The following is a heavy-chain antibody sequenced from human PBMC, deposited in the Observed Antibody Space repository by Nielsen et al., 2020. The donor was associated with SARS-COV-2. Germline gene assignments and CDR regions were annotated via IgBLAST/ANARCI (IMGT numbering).Heavy chain of an antibody. J-gene: IGHJ6*02. CDR2: IYSGGST. Sequence: GGSLRLSCAASGFTVSSNYMSWVRQAPGKGLEWVSVIYSGGSTYYADSVKGRFTISRDNSKNTLYLQMNSLRAEDTAVYYCARDSRYYDFWSGYSNYYYYYGMDVWGQGTTVTVSS. D-gene: IGHD3-3*01. CDR3: ARDSRYYDFWSGYSNYYYYYGMDV. CDR1: GFTVSSNY. V-gene: IGHV3-53*01.